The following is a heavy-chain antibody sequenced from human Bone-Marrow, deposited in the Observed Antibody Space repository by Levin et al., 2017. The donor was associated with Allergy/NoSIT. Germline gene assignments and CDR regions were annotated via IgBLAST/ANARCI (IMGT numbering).Heavy chain of an antibody. Sequence: GESLKISCAASGFTFSSYAMHWVRQAPGKGLEWVAVISYDGSNKYYADSVKGRFTISRDNSKNTLYLQMNSLRAEDTAVYYCARDGVPEPNIVLMVYAFDYWGQGTLVTVSS. J-gene: IGHJ4*02. CDR1: GFTFSSYA. CDR2: ISYDGSNK. D-gene: IGHD2-8*01. CDR3: ARDGVPEPNIVLMVYAFDY. V-gene: IGHV3-30-3*01.